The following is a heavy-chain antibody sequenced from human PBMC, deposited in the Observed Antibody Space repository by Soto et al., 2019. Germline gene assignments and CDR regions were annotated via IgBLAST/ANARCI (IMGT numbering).Heavy chain of an antibody. V-gene: IGHV3-7*01. Sequence: EVPLVESGGGLVQPGGSLRLSCAASGFTFSTYWMTWVRQAPGKGLEWLANIKQDGSETHDLDGRFAISRDNAKNSLYLQMTSLRDEDTAVYYCARLRGDYFDNWGQGTLVTVSS. CDR3: ARLRGDYFDN. CDR1: GFTFSTYW. CDR2: IKQDGSET. J-gene: IGHJ4*02.